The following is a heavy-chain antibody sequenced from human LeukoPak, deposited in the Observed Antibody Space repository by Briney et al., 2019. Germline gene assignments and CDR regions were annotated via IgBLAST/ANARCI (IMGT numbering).Heavy chain of an antibody. Sequence: SVKVSCKASGGTFSSYAISWVRQAPGQGLEWMGGIIPIFGTANYAQKFQDRVTITADKSTGTAYMELSSLRSEDTAVYYCARDEGAKIAFHIWGQGTMVTVSS. CDR1: GGTFSSYA. CDR3: ARDEGAKIAFHI. CDR2: IIPIFGTA. V-gene: IGHV1-69*06. J-gene: IGHJ3*02. D-gene: IGHD1-26*01.